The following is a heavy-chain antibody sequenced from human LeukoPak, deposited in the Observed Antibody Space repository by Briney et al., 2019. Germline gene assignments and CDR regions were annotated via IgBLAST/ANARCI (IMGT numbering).Heavy chain of an antibody. Sequence: SVKVSCKASGGTFSSYAISWVRQAPGQGLEWMGGIIPIFGTANYAQKFQGRVTITTDESTSTAYMELSSLRSEDTAVYYCARGRSTAPYYYYYMDVWGKGTTVTVSS. J-gene: IGHJ6*03. CDR1: GGTFSSYA. CDR2: IIPIFGTA. CDR3: ARGRSTAPYYYYYMDV. D-gene: IGHD1-26*01. V-gene: IGHV1-69*05.